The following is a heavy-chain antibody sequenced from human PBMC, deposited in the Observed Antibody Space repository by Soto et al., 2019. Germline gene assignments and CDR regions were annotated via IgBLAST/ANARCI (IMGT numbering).Heavy chain of an antibody. CDR1: GGSITTYY. CDR2: IYYRGNT. V-gene: IGHV4-59*08. Sequence: PPDTLSLTCAVSGGSITTYYWGWIRQPPRKCLHGIGYIYYRGNTDYHPPLKSRVTISLDTPKNQFSLRLSSVTAADTAVYYCARHPGYYDILTGYTTYYFDYWGQGILVTVSS. CDR3: ARHPGYYDILTGYTTYYFDY. J-gene: IGHJ4*02. D-gene: IGHD3-9*01.